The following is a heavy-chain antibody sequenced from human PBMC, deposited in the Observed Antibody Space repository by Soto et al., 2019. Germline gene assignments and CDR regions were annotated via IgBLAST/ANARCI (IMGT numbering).Heavy chain of an antibody. CDR3: ARGEYEVRGYSDY. CDR2: ITGGGGST. V-gene: IGHV3-23*01. Sequence: EVQLLESGGGLVQPGGSLRLSCAASGFTFSSHAMNWVRQAPGEGLEWVSAITGGGGSTNYADSVKARFTISRDDPKNPLYRQMNSLRAEDTAIYYCARGEYEVRGYSDYWGQGTLVTVSS. D-gene: IGHD3-16*01. J-gene: IGHJ4*02. CDR1: GFTFSSHA.